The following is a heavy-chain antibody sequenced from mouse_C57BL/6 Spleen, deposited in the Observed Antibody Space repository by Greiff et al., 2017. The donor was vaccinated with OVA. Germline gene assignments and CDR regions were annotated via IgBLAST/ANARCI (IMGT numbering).Heavy chain of an antibody. V-gene: IGHV1-52*01. CDR3: ARRGGSSMDY. D-gene: IGHD1-1*02. CDR1: GYTFTSYW. J-gene: IGHJ4*01. CDR2: IDPSDSET. Sequence: QVQLQQPGAELVRPGSSVKLSCKASGYTFTSYWMHWVKQRPIQGLEWIGNIDPSDSETHYNQKFKDKATLTVDKSSSTAYMQLSSLTSEVSAVSYYARRGGSSMDYWGQGTSVTVSA.